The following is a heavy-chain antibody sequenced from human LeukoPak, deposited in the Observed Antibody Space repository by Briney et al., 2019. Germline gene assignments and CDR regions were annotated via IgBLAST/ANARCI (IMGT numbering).Heavy chain of an antibody. J-gene: IGHJ4*02. V-gene: IGHV5-51*01. D-gene: IGHD3-22*01. Sequence: GESLKISCKASGYSFTTFWIGWVRQLPGKGLEWMGIIYPGDSDTRYSPSFQGQVTISADKPITTAYLQWSSLKASDTAMYYCARRFYYDSSGVFDYWGQGTLVTVSS. CDR2: IYPGDSDT. CDR3: ARRFYYDSSGVFDY. CDR1: GYSFTTFW.